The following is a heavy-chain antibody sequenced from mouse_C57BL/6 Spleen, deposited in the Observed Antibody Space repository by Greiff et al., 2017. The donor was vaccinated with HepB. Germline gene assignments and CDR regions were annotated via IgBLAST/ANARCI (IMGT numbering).Heavy chain of an antibody. J-gene: IGHJ1*03. CDR3: ARTLITTDWYFDV. D-gene: IGHD1-1*01. V-gene: IGHV1-69*01. CDR2: IDPSDSYT. CDR1: GYTFTSYW. Sequence: VQLQQSGAELVMPGASVKLSCKASGYTFTSYWMHWVKQRPGQGLEWIGEIDPSDSYTNYNQKFKGKSTLTVDKSSSTAYMQLSSLTSEDSAVYYCARTLITTDWYFDVWGTGTTVTVSS.